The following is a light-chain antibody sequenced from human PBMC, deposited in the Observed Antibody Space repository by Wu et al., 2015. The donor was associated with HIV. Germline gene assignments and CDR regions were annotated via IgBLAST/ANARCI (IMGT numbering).Light chain of an antibody. J-gene: IGKJ4*01. V-gene: IGKV3-15*01. Sequence: VSSTGRATLXCRASQSISTNLASVSAETWPRLPRLLIYGASTRATGIPARFSGSGPGTEFTLTITNMQSEDFAFYYCQQYNDWLFLTFGGGTKVEIK. CDR1: QSISTN. CDR2: GAS. CDR3: QQYNDWLFLT.